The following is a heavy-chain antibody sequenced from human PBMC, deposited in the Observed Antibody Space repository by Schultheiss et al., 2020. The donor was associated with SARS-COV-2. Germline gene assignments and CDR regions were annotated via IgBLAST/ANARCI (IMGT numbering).Heavy chain of an antibody. Sequence: GESLKISCAASGFAFSSYALHWVRRAPGKGLEYVSAISSNGGSTYYADSVKGRFTISRDNSKNTLYLQMNSLRAEDTAVYYCANGLERRDYFDYWGQGTLVTVSS. V-gene: IGHV3-64*04. CDR1: GFAFSSYA. D-gene: IGHD1-1*01. J-gene: IGHJ4*02. CDR2: ISSNGGST. CDR3: ANGLERRDYFDY.